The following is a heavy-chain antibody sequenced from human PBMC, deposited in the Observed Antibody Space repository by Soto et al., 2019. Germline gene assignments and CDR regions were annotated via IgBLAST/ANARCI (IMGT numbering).Heavy chain of an antibody. CDR1: GGSISIIGSF. CDR2: IFSSGST. V-gene: IGHV4-39*01. CDR3: AAGYTYGCFDP. D-gene: IGHD5-18*01. J-gene: IGHJ5*02. Sequence: KPSETLSLTCTVSGGSISIIGSFWGWFRQPPGKALEWLGNIFSSGSTYYNPSLKSRVTISIDTSKNQFSLRLSSVTAADTAVYFCAAGYTYGCFDPWGQGTQVTVS.